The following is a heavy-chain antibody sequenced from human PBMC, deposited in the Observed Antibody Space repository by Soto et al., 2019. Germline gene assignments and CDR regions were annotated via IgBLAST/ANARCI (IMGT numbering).Heavy chain of an antibody. CDR3: ARLPRGRGPGGKWFDP. J-gene: IGHJ5*02. Sequence: QVQLQESGPGLVKPSQTLSLTCTVSGGSISSGGYYWSWIRQHPGKGLEWIGYIYYSGSTYYNPSLKSRVTISVDTSKNQFSLKLSSVTAADTAVYYCARLPRGRGPGGKWFDPWGQGTLVTVSS. CDR2: IYYSGST. D-gene: IGHD3-10*01. CDR1: GGSISSGGYY. V-gene: IGHV4-31*03.